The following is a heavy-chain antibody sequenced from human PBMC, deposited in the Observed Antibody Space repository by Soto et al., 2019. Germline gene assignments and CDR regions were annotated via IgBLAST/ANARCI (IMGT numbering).Heavy chain of an antibody. CDR3: AREVAVAGNFDY. CDR1: GGSISSGDYY. Sequence: QVQLQESGPGLVKPSQTLSLTCTVSGGSISSGDYYWSWIRQPPGKGLEWIGYIYYSGSTYYNPYLNSRVTISVDTSKNQFSLKLSSVTAADTAVYYCAREVAVAGNFDYWGQGTLVTVSS. CDR2: IYYSGST. V-gene: IGHV4-30-4*01. J-gene: IGHJ4*02. D-gene: IGHD6-19*01.